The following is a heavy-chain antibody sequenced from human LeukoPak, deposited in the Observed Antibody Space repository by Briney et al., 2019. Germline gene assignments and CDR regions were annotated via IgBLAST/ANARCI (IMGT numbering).Heavy chain of an antibody. V-gene: IGHV4-59*03. CDR3: ARTTRVAPDGRAEYFED. CDR2: RCDDGRD. CDR1: GVSISTSC. Sequence: EASETLSLTCTVSGVSISTSCWSWIRQSPGRGLEWIGYRCDDGRDLYNPSLRSRVSRVTISVDASEKQFSLSLRSVTAADTAMYYCARTTRVAPDGRAEYFEDWGQGTLVIVSS. J-gene: IGHJ1*01. D-gene: IGHD5-12*01.